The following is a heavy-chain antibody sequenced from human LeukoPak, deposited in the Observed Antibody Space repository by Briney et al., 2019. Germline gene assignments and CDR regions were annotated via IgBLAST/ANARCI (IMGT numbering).Heavy chain of an antibody. V-gene: IGHV3-23*01. CDR3: AKDRIAATGTPYYYYGMDV. D-gene: IGHD6-13*01. J-gene: IGHJ6*02. Sequence: GGSLRLSCAASGFTFSSYAMSWVRQAPGKGLEWVSGISGSGGSTNYADSVKGRLTISRDNSKNTLYLQVSSLRAEDTAVYYCAKDRIAATGTPYYYYGMDVWGQGTTVTVSS. CDR2: ISGSGGST. CDR1: GFTFSSYA.